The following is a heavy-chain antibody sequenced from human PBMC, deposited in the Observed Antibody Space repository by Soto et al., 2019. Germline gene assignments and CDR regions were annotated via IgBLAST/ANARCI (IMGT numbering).Heavy chain of an antibody. V-gene: IGHV4-4*07. D-gene: IGHD3-3*01. CDR2: IYSSGST. CDR3: ARGQRFSDWFDP. Sequence: QVHLQESGPGLVKPSETLSLTCTVSGGAISTYYWTWIRQPAGKGLEWIGRIYSSGSTKYNPSLQSRVPMSLDTSNNQFSLSLTSVTAADTAVYYCARGQRFSDWFDPWGQGTLVTVSS. J-gene: IGHJ5*02. CDR1: GGAISTYY.